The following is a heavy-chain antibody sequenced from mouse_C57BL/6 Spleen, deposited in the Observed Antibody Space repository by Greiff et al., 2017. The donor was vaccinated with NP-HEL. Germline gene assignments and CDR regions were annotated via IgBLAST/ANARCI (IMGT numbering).Heavy chain of an antibody. D-gene: IGHD1-1*01. CDR1: GYTFTSYW. J-gene: IGHJ4*01. CDR2: IHPNSGST. CDR3: ATYYYGAMDY. V-gene: IGHV1-64*01. Sequence: QVQLQQPGAELVKPGASVKLSCKASGYTFTSYWMHWVKQRPGQGLEWIGMIHPNSGSTNYNEKFKSKATLTVDKSSSTAYMQPSSLTSEDSAFYYCATYYYGAMDYWGQGTSVTVSS.